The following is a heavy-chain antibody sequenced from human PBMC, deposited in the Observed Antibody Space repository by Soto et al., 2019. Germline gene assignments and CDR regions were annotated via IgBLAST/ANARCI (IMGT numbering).Heavy chain of an antibody. V-gene: IGHV4-59*01. D-gene: IGHD1-26*01. J-gene: IGHJ4*02. CDR2: AHYSGST. Sequence: PSETLSLTCTVSGGSITNYYWSWIRQTPGKGLEWVGSAHYSGSTHYNPSLKSRVTTSVDTSKNQISLNLTSVTAADTAVYCCARRGLGARFDYWGQGTLVTVSS. CDR1: GGSITNYY. CDR3: ARRGLGARFDY.